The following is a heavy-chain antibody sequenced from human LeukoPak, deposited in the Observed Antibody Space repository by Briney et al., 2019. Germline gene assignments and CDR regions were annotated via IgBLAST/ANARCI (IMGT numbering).Heavy chain of an antibody. Sequence: WASVKVSCKASGYTFTGYYMHWVRQAPGQGLEWMGWINPNSGGTNYAQKFQGRVTMTRDTSISTAYMELSRLRSDDTAVYYCARVTPRTGIAARRPSSFYFDYWGQGTLVTVSS. D-gene: IGHD6-6*01. CDR3: ARVTPRTGIAARRPSSFYFDY. CDR1: GYTFTGYY. CDR2: INPNSGGT. J-gene: IGHJ4*02. V-gene: IGHV1-2*02.